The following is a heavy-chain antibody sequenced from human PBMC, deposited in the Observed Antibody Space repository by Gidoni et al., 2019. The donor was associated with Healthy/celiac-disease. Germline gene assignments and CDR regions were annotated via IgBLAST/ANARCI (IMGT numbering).Heavy chain of an antibody. CDR3: ARDIHSYDFWSGYYDYYYYGMDV. D-gene: IGHD3-3*01. CDR1: GCTFSSYS. Sequence: EVQLVESGGGLVKPGGSLRLSCAASGCTFSSYSMNWVRQAPGKGLEWVSSISSSSSYIYYADSVKGRFTISRDNAKNSLYLQMNSLRAEDTAVYYCARDIHSYDFWSGYYDYYYYGMDVWGQGTTVTVSS. CDR2: ISSSSSYI. J-gene: IGHJ6*02. V-gene: IGHV3-21*01.